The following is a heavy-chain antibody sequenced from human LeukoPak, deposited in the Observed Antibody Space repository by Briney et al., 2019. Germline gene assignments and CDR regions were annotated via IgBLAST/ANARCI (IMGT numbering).Heavy chain of an antibody. CDR2: IKQDGSEK. CDR1: GFTFSSYW. V-gene: IGHV3-7*01. D-gene: IGHD6-19*01. J-gene: IGHJ4*02. Sequence: GGSLRLSCAASGFTFSSYWMSWVRQAPGKGLERVANIKQDGSEKYYVDSVKGRFTISRDNAKNSLYLQMNSLRAEDTAVYYCAGYSSGWFPFDYWGQGTLVTVSS. CDR3: AGYSSGWFPFDY.